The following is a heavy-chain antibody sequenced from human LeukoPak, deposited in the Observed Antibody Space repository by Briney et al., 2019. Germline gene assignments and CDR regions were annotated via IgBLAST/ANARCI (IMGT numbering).Heavy chain of an antibody. D-gene: IGHD2-21*01. V-gene: IGHV1-2*02. CDR1: GYTFTDYY. CDR3: ARVPGGAAYDLDH. J-gene: IGHJ4*02. CDR2: INSNSGAT. Sequence: ASVKVSCKASGYTFTDYYIHWVRQAPAQGLEWLGWINSNSGATHYAQKFQGRVTMTRDTSISTAYMELSRLRSDDTAVYYCARVPGGAAYDLDHWGQGTLVTVSS.